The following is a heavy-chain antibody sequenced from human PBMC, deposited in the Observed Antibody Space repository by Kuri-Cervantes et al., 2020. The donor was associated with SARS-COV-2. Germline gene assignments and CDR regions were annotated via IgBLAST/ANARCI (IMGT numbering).Heavy chain of an antibody. V-gene: IGHV3-73*01. J-gene: IGHJ6*02. Sequence: GESLKISCAASGFTFSGSAMHWVRQASGKGLEGVGRIGSKANSYATAYAASVKGRFTISRDDSKNTAYLQMNSLKTEDTAVYYCTSRTMDVWGQGTTVTVSS. CDR2: IGSKANSYAT. CDR1: GFTFSGSA. CDR3: TSRTMDV.